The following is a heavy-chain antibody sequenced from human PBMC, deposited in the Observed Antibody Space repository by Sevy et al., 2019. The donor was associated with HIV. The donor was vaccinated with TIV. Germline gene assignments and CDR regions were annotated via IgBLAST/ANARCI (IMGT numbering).Heavy chain of an antibody. CDR2: ISSDGDNT. CDR3: ISEVGSYRNIRYCSGNNCFYHWFYP. CDR1: GFTFNDYA. Sequence: GGSLRLSCAASGFTFNDYALHWVRQAPGKGLEWVAIISSDGDNTYYADTMKGRFTISRDNSKNTVYLQMNRRRAEDTACYYCISEVGSYRNIRYCSGNNCFYHWFYPWCQGTLVIVSS. V-gene: IGHV3-30-3*01. D-gene: IGHD2-15*01. J-gene: IGHJ5*02.